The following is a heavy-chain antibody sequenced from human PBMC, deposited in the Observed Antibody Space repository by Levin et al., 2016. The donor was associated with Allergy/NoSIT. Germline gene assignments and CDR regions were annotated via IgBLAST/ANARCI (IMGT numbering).Heavy chain of an antibody. CDR2: ISWKSGTI. CDR1: GFTFHDYA. CDR3: AKGYSSSWLIDDY. Sequence: LSLTCAAFGFTFHDYAMHWVRQGPGKGLEWVSGISWKSGTIGYADSVKGRFTISRDNAKNSLYLQMNSLRAEDTALYYCAKGYSSSWLIDDYWGQGTLVTVSS. D-gene: IGHD6-13*01. V-gene: IGHV3-9*01. J-gene: IGHJ4*02.